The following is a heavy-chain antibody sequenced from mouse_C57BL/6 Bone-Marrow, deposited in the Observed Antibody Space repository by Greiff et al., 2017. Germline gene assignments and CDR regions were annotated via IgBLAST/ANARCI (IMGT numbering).Heavy chain of an antibody. CDR1: GYTFTSYW. Sequence: QVQLQQPGAELVMPGASVKLSCKASGYTFTSYWMHWVKQRPGQGLEWIGEIDPSDSYTTYNQKFKGKSTLTVDKSSSTAYMQLSSLTSEDSAVYYCARGGELRFDYWDQGNTLTVTS. J-gene: IGHJ2*01. CDR3: ARGGELRFDY. V-gene: IGHV1-69*01. D-gene: IGHD2-4*01. CDR2: IDPSDSYT.